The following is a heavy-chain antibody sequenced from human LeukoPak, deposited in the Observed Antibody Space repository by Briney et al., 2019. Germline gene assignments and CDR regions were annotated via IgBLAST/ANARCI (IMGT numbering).Heavy chain of an antibody. CDR3: ARGGGAGRAFDI. Sequence: SETLSLTCSVSGGSITISSYYCAWIRQPPGKGLEWIGSIYYTGGTYYNPSLKSRLTISLGTSKNQFSLKLNSVTAADTAVYYCARGGGAGRAFDIWGQGTMVTVSS. J-gene: IGHJ3*02. D-gene: IGHD1-26*01. V-gene: IGHV4-39*01. CDR1: GGSITISSYY. CDR2: IYYTGGT.